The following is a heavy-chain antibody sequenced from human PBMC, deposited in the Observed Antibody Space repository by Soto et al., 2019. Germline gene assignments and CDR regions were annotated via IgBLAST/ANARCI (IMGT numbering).Heavy chain of an antibody. CDR3: ARGRWLQLGPDY. Sequence: QVQLVESGGGVVQPGRSLRLSCAASGFTFSSYGMHWVRQAPGKGLEWVAVIWYDGSNKDYADSVKGRFTISRDNSKNTRYLQMNSLRAEDTAVYYCARGRWLQLGPDYWGQGTLVTVSS. CDR1: GFTFSSYG. V-gene: IGHV3-33*01. CDR2: IWYDGSNK. J-gene: IGHJ4*02. D-gene: IGHD5-12*01.